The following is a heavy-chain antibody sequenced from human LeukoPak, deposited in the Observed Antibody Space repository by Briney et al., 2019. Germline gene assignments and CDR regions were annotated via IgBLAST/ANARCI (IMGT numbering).Heavy chain of an antibody. J-gene: IGHJ4*02. CDR2: ISSSSSYI. Sequence: PGGSLRLSCAVSGFTFSSYSMNWVRQAPGKGLEWVSSISSSSSYIYYADSVKGRFTISRDNAKNSLYLQMNSLRAEDTAVYYCARDFQRYCNSTSCSTDYWGQGTLVTVSS. V-gene: IGHV3-21*01. D-gene: IGHD2-2*01. CDR1: GFTFSSYS. CDR3: ARDFQRYCNSTSCSTDY.